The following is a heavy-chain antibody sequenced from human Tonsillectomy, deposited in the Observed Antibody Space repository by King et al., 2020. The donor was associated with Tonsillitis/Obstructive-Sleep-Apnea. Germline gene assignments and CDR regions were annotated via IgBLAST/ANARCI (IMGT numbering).Heavy chain of an antibody. CDR1: GGSITNGAYY. CDR2: INYSGAT. D-gene: IGHD3-3*01. J-gene: IGHJ6*03. V-gene: IGHV4-39*01. Sequence: QLQESGPGLVKPSETLSRTCTVSGGSITNGAYYWGWIRQPPGRGLEWIGTINYSGATYYNPSLKSRVTISLDTSKNQFSLKLTSVPAADTAVYYCANYDFRYYHLDVWGKGATVPVPS. CDR3: ANYDFRYYHLDV.